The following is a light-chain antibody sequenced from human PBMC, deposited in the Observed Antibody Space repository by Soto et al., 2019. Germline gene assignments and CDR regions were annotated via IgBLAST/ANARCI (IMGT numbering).Light chain of an antibody. V-gene: IGKV3-20*01. CDR3: QQFDTSPYT. J-gene: IGKJ2*01. CDR1: QSISSSY. CDR2: GAS. Sequence: ENVLTQSPGTLSLSPGERATLSCRASQSISSSYLDWYQQKPGQAPRLLIFGASSRATGIPDRFSGSGSGTDFTLTISRLEPEDFAVYYCQQFDTSPYTFGQGTKLEIK.